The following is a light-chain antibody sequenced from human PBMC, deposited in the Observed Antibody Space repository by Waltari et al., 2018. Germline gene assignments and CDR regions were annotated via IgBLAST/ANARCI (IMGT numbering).Light chain of an antibody. CDR3: MQRIQTPVT. J-gene: IGKJ4*01. Sequence: VMTQSPPSLSVSPGQPASIYCKYSQSLLHSDGKSYLCWYVQKPVQPPQLLIYEASNRFSGVPERFSGSRSGTLFTLKISRVEAEDVGIYYCMQRIQTPVTFGGGTKVEIK. CDR1: QSLLHSDGKSY. CDR2: EAS. V-gene: IGKV2D-29*01.